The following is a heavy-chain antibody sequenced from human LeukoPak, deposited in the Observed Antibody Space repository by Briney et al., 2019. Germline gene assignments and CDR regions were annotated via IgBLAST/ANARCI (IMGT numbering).Heavy chain of an antibody. Sequence: PSETLSLTCAVYAVSFSGYYWSWLRQPPGKGLEWIGEINHSGSTNYNPSLKSRVTISVDTSKNQFSLKLSSVTAADTAVYYCARPIWSRKHTSGAFDIWGQGTMVTVSS. CDR1: AVSFSGYY. CDR3: ARPIWSRKHTSGAFDI. CDR2: INHSGST. D-gene: IGHD3-10*01. V-gene: IGHV4-34*01. J-gene: IGHJ3*02.